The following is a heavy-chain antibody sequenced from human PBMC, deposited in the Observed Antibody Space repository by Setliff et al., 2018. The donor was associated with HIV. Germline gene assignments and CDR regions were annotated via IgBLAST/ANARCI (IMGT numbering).Heavy chain of an antibody. CDR3: ARGVIDYGDYWTFDY. Sequence: PSETLSLTCTVSGGSISSGGYFWSWIRQHPGKGLEWIGYIYYSGSTYYNPSLKSRLTISVDMSKNQFSLKLRSVTAADSAVYYCARGVIDYGDYWTFDYWGQGTLVTVSS. D-gene: IGHD4-17*01. J-gene: IGHJ4*02. CDR2: IYYSGST. CDR1: GGSISSGGYF. V-gene: IGHV4-31*03.